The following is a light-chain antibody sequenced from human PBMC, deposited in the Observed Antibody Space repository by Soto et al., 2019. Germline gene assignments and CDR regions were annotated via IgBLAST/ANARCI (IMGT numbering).Light chain of an antibody. V-gene: IGKV3D-20*01. J-gene: IGKJ2*01. CDR3: QQYGSLPYT. CDR1: QRVSSSY. CDR2: DAS. Sequence: EIVLTQSPATLSLSPGERATLSCGASQRVSSSYLAWYQQKPGLAPRLLIYDASSRATGIPDRFSGSGSGTDFTLTIGRLEPEDFVVYYCQQYGSLPYTFGQGTKLEMK.